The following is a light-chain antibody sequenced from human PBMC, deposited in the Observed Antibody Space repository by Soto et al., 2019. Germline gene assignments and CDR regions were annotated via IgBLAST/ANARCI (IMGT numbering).Light chain of an antibody. CDR3: QQYGSSPPIT. CDR1: QSISGA. V-gene: IGKV3-20*01. Sequence: IVMTQSPATLSVSPGGRATLSCRASQSISGALAWYQQKPGQAPRLLIYGASSRATGIPDRFSGSGSGTDFTLTNSRLEPEDFAVYYCQQYGSSPPITFGQGTRLEIK. J-gene: IGKJ5*01. CDR2: GAS.